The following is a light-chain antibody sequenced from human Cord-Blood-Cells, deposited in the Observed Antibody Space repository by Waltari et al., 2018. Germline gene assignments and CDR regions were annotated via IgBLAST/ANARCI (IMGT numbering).Light chain of an antibody. CDR3: QQSYSTPIT. J-gene: IGKJ5*01. CDR2: AAS. Sequence: DIQMTQSPSSLSASVGDRVTITCRGSQSISSELNWYQQKPGKAPKRLIYAASSLQSGVPSRFSGSGSGTDFTLTISSLQPEDFATYYCQQSYSTPITFGQGTRLEIK. CDR1: QSISSE. V-gene: IGKV1-39*01.